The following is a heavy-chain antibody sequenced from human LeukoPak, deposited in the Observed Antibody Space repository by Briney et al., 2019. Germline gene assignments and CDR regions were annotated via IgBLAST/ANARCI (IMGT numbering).Heavy chain of an antibody. CDR2: IRYDGSNK. J-gene: IGHJ4*02. CDR1: GFTFSSYG. Sequence: GGSLRLSCAASGFTFSSYGMHWVRQAPGKGLEWVAFIRYDGSNKYYADSVKGRFTISRDNSKNTLYLQMNSLRAEDTAVYFCAKGGYCILTGYLDWGQGTLVTVSS. D-gene: IGHD3-9*01. V-gene: IGHV3-30*02. CDR3: AKGGYCILTGYLD.